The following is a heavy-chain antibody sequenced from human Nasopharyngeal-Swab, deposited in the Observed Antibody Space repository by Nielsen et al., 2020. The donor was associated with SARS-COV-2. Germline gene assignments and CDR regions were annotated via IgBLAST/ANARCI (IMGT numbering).Heavy chain of an antibody. CDR2: ISSSSSTI. CDR3: AKDARVVVPAAMGLRVY. CDR1: GFTFSSYS. Sequence: GGSLRLSCAASGFTFSSYSMNWVRQAPGKGLEWVSYISSSSSTIYYADSVKGRFTISRDNSKNTLYLQMNSLRAEDTAVYYCAKDARVVVPAAMGLRVYWGQGTLVTVSS. J-gene: IGHJ4*02. V-gene: IGHV3-48*01. D-gene: IGHD2-2*01.